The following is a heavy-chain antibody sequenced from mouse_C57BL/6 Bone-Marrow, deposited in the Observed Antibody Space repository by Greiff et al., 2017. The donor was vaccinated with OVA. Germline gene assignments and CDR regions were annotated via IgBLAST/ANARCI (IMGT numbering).Heavy chain of an antibody. D-gene: IGHD2-3*01. CDR1: GYTFTSYW. CDR2: IHPNSGST. CDR3: ARYDGYYHY. V-gene: IGHV1-64*01. Sequence: VKLVESGAELVKPGASVKLSCKASGYTFTSYWMHWVKQRPGQGLEWIGMIHPNSGSTNYNEKFKSKATLTVDKSSSTAYMQLSSLTSEDSAVYYCARYDGYYHYWGQGTTLTVSS. J-gene: IGHJ2*01.